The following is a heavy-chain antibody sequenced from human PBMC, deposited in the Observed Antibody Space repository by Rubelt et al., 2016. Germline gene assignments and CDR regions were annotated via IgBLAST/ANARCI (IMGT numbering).Heavy chain of an antibody. Sequence: QVQLQQWGAGLLKPSETLSLTCAVYGGSFSGYYWSWLRQPPGKGLEWIGEINHSGSTNYNPSLKSWVTISVYTSKNDVFLKLSSVTAADTAVYYCARVAEEITMVRGVIAYFDYWGQGALVTVSS. D-gene: IGHD3-10*01. V-gene: IGHV4-34*01. CDR3: ARVAEEITMVRGVIAYFDY. CDR2: INHSGST. CDR1: GGSFSGYY. J-gene: IGHJ4*02.